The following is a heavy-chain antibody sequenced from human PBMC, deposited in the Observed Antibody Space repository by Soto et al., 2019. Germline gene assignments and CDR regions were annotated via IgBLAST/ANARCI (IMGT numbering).Heavy chain of an antibody. CDR3: ARAPYASFDS. D-gene: IGHD2-2*01. V-gene: IGHV5-51*01. Sequence: GESLKISCQGSGYSFSTYWIAWVRQMPGKGLEWMGIIYPRDSDTRYSPSFQGHVTISADKSISTAYLQWSSLNDSDSAIYYCARAPYASFDSWGQGTLVTVSS. CDR1: GYSFSTYW. CDR2: IYPRDSDT. J-gene: IGHJ4*02.